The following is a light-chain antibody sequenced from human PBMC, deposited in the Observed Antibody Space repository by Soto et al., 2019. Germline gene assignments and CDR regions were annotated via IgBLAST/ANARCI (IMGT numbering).Light chain of an antibody. CDR3: ATWDTSLSVEV. CDR1: SSNIGNNY. Sequence: QSVLTQPPSLSAAPGQKVTISCSGTSSNIGNNYVSWYQQFPGTAPKLLIYENVKRFSGVPDRFSGSKSGTSGTLDITGLQTGDEADYYCATWDTSLSVEVFGGGTQLTVL. CDR2: ENV. V-gene: IGLV1-51*02. J-gene: IGLJ3*02.